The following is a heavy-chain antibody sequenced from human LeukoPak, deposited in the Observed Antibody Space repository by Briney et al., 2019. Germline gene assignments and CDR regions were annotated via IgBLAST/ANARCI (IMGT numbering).Heavy chain of an antibody. CDR3: ARVLFLGYCSSTSCYDDAFDI. V-gene: IGHV4-59*01. J-gene: IGHJ3*02. D-gene: IGHD2-2*01. CDR1: GGSLSSYY. CDR2: IYYSGST. Sequence: KPSETLSLTCTVSGGSLSSYYWRWVRQPPGKGLEWVGYIYYSGSTNYNPSLTSRVTISVDTSKNQFSLKLSSVTAADTAVYYCARVLFLGYCSSTSCYDDAFDIWGQGTMVTVSS.